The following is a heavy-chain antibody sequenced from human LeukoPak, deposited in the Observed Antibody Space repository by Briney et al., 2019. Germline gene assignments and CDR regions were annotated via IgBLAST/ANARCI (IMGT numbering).Heavy chain of an antibody. J-gene: IGHJ4*02. Sequence: PSETLSLTCTVSGGSISSSSYYWGWIRQPPGKGLEWIGSIYYSGSTYYNPSLKSRVTISVDTSKNQFSLKLSSVTAADTAVYYCASGRSSSFPDYWGQGTLVTVSS. CDR2: IYYSGST. V-gene: IGHV4-39*01. CDR3: ASGRSSSFPDY. CDR1: GGSISSSSYY. D-gene: IGHD6-6*01.